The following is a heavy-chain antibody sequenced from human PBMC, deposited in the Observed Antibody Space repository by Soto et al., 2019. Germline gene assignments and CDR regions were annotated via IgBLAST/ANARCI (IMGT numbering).Heavy chain of an antibody. CDR2: TRNKANSYTT. Sequence: EVQLVESGGGLVQPGGSLRLSCAASGFTFSDHYMDWVRQAPGKGLEWVGRTRNKANSYTTEYAASVKGRFTISRDDSKNSLYLQMRSLKTGDTAVYYCARGGGDCSGGSCYDAFDIWGQGTMVTVSS. J-gene: IGHJ3*02. CDR3: ARGGGDCSGGSCYDAFDI. CDR1: GFTFSDHY. D-gene: IGHD2-15*01. V-gene: IGHV3-72*01.